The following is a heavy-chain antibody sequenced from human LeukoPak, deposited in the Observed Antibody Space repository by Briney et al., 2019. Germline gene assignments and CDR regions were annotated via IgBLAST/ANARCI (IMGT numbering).Heavy chain of an antibody. Sequence: PGGSLRLSCAASGFTFSSYSMNWVRQAPGKGLEWVPSISSGSSYIYYADSVKGRFTISRDNAKNSLYLQMNSLRAEDTAVYYCARFQPHDYGGIDYWGQGTLVTVSS. D-gene: IGHD4-23*01. V-gene: IGHV3-21*01. CDR3: ARFQPHDYGGIDY. CDR1: GFTFSSYS. J-gene: IGHJ4*02. CDR2: ISSGSSYI.